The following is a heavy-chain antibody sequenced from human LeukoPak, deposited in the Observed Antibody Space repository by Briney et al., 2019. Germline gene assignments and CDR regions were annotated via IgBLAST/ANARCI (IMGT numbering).Heavy chain of an antibody. V-gene: IGHV3-21*01. CDR1: GFTFSSYS. D-gene: IGHD5/OR15-5a*01. J-gene: IGHJ3*02. CDR2: ISSSSSYI. Sequence: PGGSLRLSCAASGFTFSSYSMNWVRQAPGKGLEWVSSISSSSSYIYYADSLKGRFTISRDNAKNSLYLQMNSLRAEDTAVYYCARSQGTIPDSVPLDIWGQGTMVTVSS. CDR3: ARSQGTIPDSVPLDI.